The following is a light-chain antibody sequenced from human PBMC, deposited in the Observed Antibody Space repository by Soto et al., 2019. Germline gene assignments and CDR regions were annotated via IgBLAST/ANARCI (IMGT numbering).Light chain of an antibody. Sequence: EIVLTQSPGTLSLSPGERATLSCRASQSVSSSYLAWYQQKPGQAPRLLIYGASSRATGIPARLSGSGSGTDFTLTTSRLEPEEFAVYYCQQYCSSPWTFGQGTKVEIK. CDR2: GAS. CDR3: QQYCSSPWT. V-gene: IGKV3-20*01. J-gene: IGKJ1*01. CDR1: QSVSSSY.